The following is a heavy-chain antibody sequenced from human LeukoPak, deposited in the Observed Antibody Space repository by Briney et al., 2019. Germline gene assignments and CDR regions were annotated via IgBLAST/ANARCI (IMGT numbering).Heavy chain of an antibody. CDR2: ISAYNGNT. J-gene: IGHJ1*01. CDR3: ARANPVLMVSKYFQH. V-gene: IGHV1-18*01. Sequence: WASVKVSCKASGYTFTSYGISWVRQAPGQGLEWMGWISAYNGNTNYAQKLQGRVTMTTDTSTSTAYMELRSLRSDDTAVYYCARANPVLMVSKYFQHWGQGTLVTVSS. D-gene: IGHD2-8*01. CDR1: GYTFTSYG.